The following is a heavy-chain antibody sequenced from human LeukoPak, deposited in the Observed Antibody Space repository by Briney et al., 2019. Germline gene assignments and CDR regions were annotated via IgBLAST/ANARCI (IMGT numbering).Heavy chain of an antibody. CDR3: VRDNKGIAVSAAFDI. D-gene: IGHD6-19*01. CDR2: TYYRSKWST. J-gene: IGHJ3*02. CDR1: GDSVSSNTAT. Sequence: SQTLSLTCAISGDSVSSNTATWNWIRQSPSRGLEWLGRTYYRSKWSTDYPVSVKSRIKINPDTSKNQFSLQLNSVIPEDTAVYYCVRDNKGIAVSAAFDIWGQGTMVTVSS. V-gene: IGHV6-1*01.